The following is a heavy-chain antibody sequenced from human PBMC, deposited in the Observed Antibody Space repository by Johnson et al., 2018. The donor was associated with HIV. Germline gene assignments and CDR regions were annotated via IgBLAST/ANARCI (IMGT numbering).Heavy chain of an antibody. CDR2: INWNGGST. J-gene: IGHJ3*02. CDR1: GFTFDDSG. CDR3: AKDRPLVVVTHDAFDI. Sequence: VQLVESGGGLVQPGGSLRLSCAASGFTFDDSGMSWVRQAPGKGLEWVSGINWNGGSTGYADSVKGRFTISRDNSKNTLYLQMNSLRAEDTAVYYCAKDRPLVVVTHDAFDIWGQGTMVTVSS. V-gene: IGHV3-20*04. D-gene: IGHD2-21*02.